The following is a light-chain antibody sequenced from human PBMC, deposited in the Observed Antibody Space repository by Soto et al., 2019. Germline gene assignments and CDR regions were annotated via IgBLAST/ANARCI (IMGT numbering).Light chain of an antibody. Sequence: QSALTQPPSASGSPGQSVTIPCAGTSTDVGEYNYVSWYQQHPGKAPKLMIYEVSNRPSGVSNRFSGSKSGNTASLTISGLQAEDEADYYCSSYTSSSTPHVVFGGGTKLTVL. J-gene: IGLJ2*01. CDR2: EVS. V-gene: IGLV2-14*01. CDR3: SSYTSSSTPHVV. CDR1: STDVGEYNY.